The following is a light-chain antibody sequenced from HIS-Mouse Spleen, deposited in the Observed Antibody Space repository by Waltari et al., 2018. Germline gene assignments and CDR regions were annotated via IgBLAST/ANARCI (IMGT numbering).Light chain of an antibody. CDR3: YSTDSSGNHRV. J-gene: IGLJ2*01. CDR2: ADS. V-gene: IGLV3-10*01. Sequence: SYELTQPPSVSVSPGQTARIPCSGDALPKKYAYWYQQKSGQAPVLVIYADSKRPSGIPGRFSGSSSGTMATLTISGAQVEDEADYYCYSTDSSGNHRVFGGGTKLTVL. CDR1: ALPKKY.